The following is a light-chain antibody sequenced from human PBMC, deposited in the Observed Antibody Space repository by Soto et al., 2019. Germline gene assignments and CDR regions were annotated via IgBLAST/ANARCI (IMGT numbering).Light chain of an antibody. J-gene: IGKJ5*01. CDR2: CAS. V-gene: IGKV3D-15*01. CDR1: QSVSSR. Sequence: EIVMTQTPATLTLSLWESATLSCRGSQSVSSRVAWYQKKDGPAHTLLLYCASTSTTGSPATFSGSGSGTEFTLTISSLQSEDYAVYYCQQHNNRPPITCGQGTRLEIK. CDR3: QQHNNRPPIT.